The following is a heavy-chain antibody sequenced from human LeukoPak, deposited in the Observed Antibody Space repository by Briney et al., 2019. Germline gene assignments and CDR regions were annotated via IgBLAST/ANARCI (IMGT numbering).Heavy chain of an antibody. D-gene: IGHD4-17*01. V-gene: IGHV4-39*01. CDR3: ARQSHDYGDYWS. J-gene: IGHJ4*02. Sequence: SETLSLTCTVSGGSISNSSYYWGWIRQPPGKGLEWIGSIYYSGSTYYNPSLKSRVTISVDTSKNQFSLKLSSVTAADTAVYYCARQSHDYGDYWSWGQGTLVTVSS. CDR1: GGSISNSSYY. CDR2: IYYSGST.